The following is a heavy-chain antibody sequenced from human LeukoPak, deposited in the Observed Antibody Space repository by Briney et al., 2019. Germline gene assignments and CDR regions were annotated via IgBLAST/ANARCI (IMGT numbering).Heavy chain of an antibody. J-gene: IGHJ5*02. CDR3: ARDAGPYSGSHLGFDP. Sequence: SETLSLTCTVSGGSISSYYWSWIRQPPGKGLEWIGYIYYSGSTNYNPSLKSRVTISVDTSKNQFSLKLSSVTAADTAVYYCARDAGPYSGSHLGFDPWGQGTLVTVSS. CDR2: IYYSGST. V-gene: IGHV4-59*01. D-gene: IGHD1-26*01. CDR1: GGSISSYY.